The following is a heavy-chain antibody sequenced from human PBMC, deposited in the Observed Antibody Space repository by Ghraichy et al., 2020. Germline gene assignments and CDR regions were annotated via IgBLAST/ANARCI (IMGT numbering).Heavy chain of an antibody. CDR1: GFTFSSYG. D-gene: IGHD6-19*01. J-gene: IGHJ6*02. CDR3: ARVRRGSSSGWYRLPYSDYYGMDV. V-gene: IGHV3-33*01. Sequence: GESLNISCAASGFTFSSYGMHWVRQAPGKGLEWVAVIWYDGSNKYYADSVKGRFTISRDNSKNTLYLQMNSLRAEDTAVYYCARVRRGSSSGWYRLPYSDYYGMDVWGQGTTVTVSS. CDR2: IWYDGSNK.